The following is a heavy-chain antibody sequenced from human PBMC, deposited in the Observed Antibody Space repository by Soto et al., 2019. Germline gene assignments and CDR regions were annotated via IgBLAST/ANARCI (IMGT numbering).Heavy chain of an antibody. D-gene: IGHD3-3*01. V-gene: IGHV4-34*01. CDR1: GGSFSGYY. J-gene: IGHJ6*02. CDR2: INHSGST. Sequence: SETLSLTCAVYGGSFSGYYWRWIRQPPGKGLDWIGEINHSGSTNYNPSLKSRVTISVDTSKNQFSLKLSSVTAADTAVYYCARGGDTYYDFWSGSHPSGHYGMDVWGQGTTVT. CDR3: ARGGDTYYDFWSGSHPSGHYGMDV.